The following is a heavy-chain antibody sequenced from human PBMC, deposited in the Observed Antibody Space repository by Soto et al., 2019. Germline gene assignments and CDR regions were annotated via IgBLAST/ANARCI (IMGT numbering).Heavy chain of an antibody. CDR2: IKTDGSRA. D-gene: IGHD3-10*01. J-gene: IGHJ3*01. CDR1: GFTFSSYW. Sequence: GGSLRLSCAASGFTFSSYWIHWVRQTPGEGLVWVSRIKTDGSRASYADFVKGRFTISSDNARNTVYLQMNSLRADDTALYYCARDPHGNSGRPNDAFDLWGQGTMVTVSS. CDR3: ARDPHGNSGRPNDAFDL. V-gene: IGHV3-74*01.